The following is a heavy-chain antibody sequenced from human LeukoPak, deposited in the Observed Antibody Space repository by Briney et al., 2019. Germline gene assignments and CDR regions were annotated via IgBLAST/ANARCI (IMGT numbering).Heavy chain of an antibody. CDR3: VSFYETY. CDR1: GNYW. V-gene: IGHV3-74*01. CDR2: INSDGSWT. D-gene: IGHD2/OR15-2a*01. Sequence: GGSLRLSCAASGNYWMHWVRQVPGKGLVWVSHINSDGSWTSYADSVKGRFTISKDNVKNTVYLQMNSLRAEDTAVYHCVSFYETYWGRGTLVTVSS. J-gene: IGHJ4*02.